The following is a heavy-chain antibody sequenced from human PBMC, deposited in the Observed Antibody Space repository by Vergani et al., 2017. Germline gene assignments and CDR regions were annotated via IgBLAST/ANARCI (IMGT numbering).Heavy chain of an antibody. CDR1: GFTFSSYS. D-gene: IGHD4-17*01. CDR2: ISSSSTI. V-gene: IGHV3-48*01. CDR3: GYGDYIDY. J-gene: IGHJ4*02. Sequence: EVQLVESGGGLVQPGGSLRLSCAASGFTFSSYSMNWVRQAPGKGLEWVSYISSSSTIYYADSVKGRFTISRDNAKNSLYLQMNSLRAEDTAVYYCGYGDYIDYWGQGTLVTVSS.